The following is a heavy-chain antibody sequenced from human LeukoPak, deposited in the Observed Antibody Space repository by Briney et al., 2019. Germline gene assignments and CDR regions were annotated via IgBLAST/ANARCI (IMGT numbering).Heavy chain of an antibody. CDR1: GYTFTSYG. CDR3: ARSRPYYSSPLFDC. Sequence: ASVKVSCKASGYTFTSYGISWVRQAPGQGLEWMGGISAYNGNTNYAQKLQGRVTMTTDTSTSTAYMELRSLRSDDTAVYYCARSRPYYSSPLFDCWGQGTLVTVSS. V-gene: IGHV1-18*01. CDR2: ISAYNGNT. D-gene: IGHD3-10*01. J-gene: IGHJ4*02.